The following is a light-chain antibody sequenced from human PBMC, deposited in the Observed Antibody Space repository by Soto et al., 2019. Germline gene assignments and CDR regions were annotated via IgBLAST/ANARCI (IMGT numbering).Light chain of an antibody. CDR3: QQSYSDPRT. Sequence: DIQMTQSPSSLSASVGDRVTITCRASQSISSYLNWYQQKPGKAPKLLIFDASSLQSGVPSRFSGSGSGTDFTLTISSLQPEDFAIYYCQQSYSDPRTFGQGNKVEIK. J-gene: IGKJ1*01. CDR2: DAS. CDR1: QSISSY. V-gene: IGKV1-39*01.